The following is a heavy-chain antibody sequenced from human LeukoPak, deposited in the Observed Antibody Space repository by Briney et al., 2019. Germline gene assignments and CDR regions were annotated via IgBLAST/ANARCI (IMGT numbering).Heavy chain of an antibody. D-gene: IGHD2/OR15-2a*01. CDR1: GFIVSGDF. V-gene: IGHV3-53*01. CDR3: VSFYETY. CDR2: IYSDGST. J-gene: IGHJ4*02. Sequence: GSLRLSCAASGFIVSGDFMSWVRQAPGKGLEWVSVIYSDGSTYYADSGRGRFTISRDNSKNTLDLQMTGLRAEDTAVYYCVSFYETYWGRGTLVTVSS.